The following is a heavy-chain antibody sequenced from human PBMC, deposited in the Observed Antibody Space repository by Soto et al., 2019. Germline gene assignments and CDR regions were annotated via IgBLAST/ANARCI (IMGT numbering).Heavy chain of an antibody. CDR3: ARLDILVTRHYYYMYV. CDR1: GGSFSGYY. J-gene: IGHJ6*03. V-gene: IGHV4-34*01. Sequence: SDTLSLTCAVYGGSFSGYYWSWIRQPPGKGLEWIGEINHSGSTNYNPSPKSRVTISVDTSKNQFSLKLSSVTAADTAVYYCARLDILVTRHYYYMYVWGKGTTVPVSS. CDR2: INHSGST. D-gene: IGHD2-2*03.